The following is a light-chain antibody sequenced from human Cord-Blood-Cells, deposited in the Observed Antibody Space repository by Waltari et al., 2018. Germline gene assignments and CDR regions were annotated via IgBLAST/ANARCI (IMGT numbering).Light chain of an antibody. CDR3: SSYTSSSTLV. J-gene: IGLJ3*02. CDR2: DVS. V-gene: IGLV2-14*03. CDR1: SRDVGGSNY. Sequence: QSALTQPASVSGSPGQSITISCTGTSRDVGGSNYVSWYQQHPGKAPKLMTYDVSNRPSGVSNRFSGSKAGNTASLTISGLQAEDEADYYCSSYTSSSTLVFGGGTKLTVL.